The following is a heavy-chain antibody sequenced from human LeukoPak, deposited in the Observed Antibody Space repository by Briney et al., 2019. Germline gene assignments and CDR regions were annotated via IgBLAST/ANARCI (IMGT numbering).Heavy chain of an antibody. CDR2: IYYSGTT. D-gene: IGHD2-2*02. V-gene: IGHV4-59*12. J-gene: IGHJ4*02. Sequence: PSETLSLTCTVSGGSISSYYWSWIRQPPGKGLEWIGYIYYSGTTNYNPSLKSRVTISIDTSKNQFSLKLSSVTAADTAVYYCARGITAPRPAAIAAPFDYWGQGTLVTVSS. CDR1: GGSISSYY. CDR3: ARGITAPRPAAIAAPFDY.